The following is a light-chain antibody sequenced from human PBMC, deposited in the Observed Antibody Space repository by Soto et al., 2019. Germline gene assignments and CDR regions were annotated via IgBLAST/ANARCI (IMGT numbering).Light chain of an antibody. CDR1: QSVSSN. CDR3: HQYHNWPPYT. J-gene: IGKJ2*01. V-gene: IGKV3-15*01. Sequence: EIVMTQSPATLSVSPGERATLSCRASQSVSSNLAWYQQKPGQAPRLLIYGASTRATGIPARFSGSGSGTEFTLTISSLQYEDFAVYYCHQYHNWPPYTFGQGTKLEIK. CDR2: GAS.